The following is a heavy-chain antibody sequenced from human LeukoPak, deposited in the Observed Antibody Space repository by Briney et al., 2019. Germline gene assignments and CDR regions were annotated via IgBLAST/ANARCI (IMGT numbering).Heavy chain of an antibody. CDR3: ARETSQKGAHYMDV. J-gene: IGHJ6*03. CDR1: GGSISSYY. V-gene: IGHV4-59*01. Sequence: PSETLSLTSTVSGGSISSYYWSWIRQPPGKGLEWIGYIYYSGSTNYNPSLKSRVTISVDTSKKQFSLKLTSVTVADTAVYYCARETSQKGAHYMDVWGKGTTVTISS. CDR2: IYYSGST. D-gene: IGHD3-16*01.